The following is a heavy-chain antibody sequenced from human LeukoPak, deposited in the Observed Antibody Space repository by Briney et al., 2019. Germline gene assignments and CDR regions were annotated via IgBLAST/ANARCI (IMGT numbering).Heavy chain of an antibody. J-gene: IGHJ4*02. CDR3: ARDEVCSGGSCYPPDY. D-gene: IGHD2-15*01. CDR2: ISAYNGNT. CDR1: GYSFTSYG. V-gene: IGHV1-18*01. Sequence: ASVKVSCKASGYSFTSYGISWVRQAPGQGLEWMGRISAYNGNTNYVQKLQGRVTMTTDTSTSTAYMELRSLRSDDTAVYYCARDEVCSGGSCYPPDYWGQGTLVTVSS.